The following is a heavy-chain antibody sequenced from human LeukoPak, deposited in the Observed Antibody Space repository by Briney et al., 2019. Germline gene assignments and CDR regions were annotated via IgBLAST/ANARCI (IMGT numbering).Heavy chain of an antibody. V-gene: IGHV3-30*02. CDR2: IFYEEGKR. D-gene: IGHD3-10*01. J-gene: IGHJ4*02. CDR1: GFVFSHFN. CDR3: AKDSDPSGFDS. Sequence: GGSLRLSCAASGFVFSHFNMHWVRQAPGKGLEWVAFIFYEEGKRSYSDSVKGRFTISRDISKRTLYLQMNGLRVKDTAVYYCAKDSDPSGFDSWGQGTLVTVSS.